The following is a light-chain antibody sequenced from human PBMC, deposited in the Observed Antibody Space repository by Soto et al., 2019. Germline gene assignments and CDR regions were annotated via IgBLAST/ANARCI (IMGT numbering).Light chain of an antibody. CDR2: DAS. J-gene: IGKJ2*01. Sequence: DIQMTQSPSTLSASVGDRVTISCRASQDISTFLAWYQHKKGKAPKLLIYDASTLKTGVPSRFTGSGFGTEFTITISGLQPDDFATYYCQLHDDYSHATFGQGTK. V-gene: IGKV1-5*01. CDR1: QDISTF. CDR3: QLHDDYSHAT.